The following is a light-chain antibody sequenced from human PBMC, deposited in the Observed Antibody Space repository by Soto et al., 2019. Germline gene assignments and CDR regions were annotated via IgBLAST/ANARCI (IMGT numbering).Light chain of an antibody. CDR3: AAWDDSLNGLYV. Sequence: QSVLTQPPSASGTPGQRVTISCSGSSSNIGRNSVNWYQQLPGTAPKLLIYSNTQRPSGVPDRFSGSKSGTSASLAISGLQSEDEADYYGAAWDDSLNGLYVFGTGTKVTVL. J-gene: IGLJ1*01. CDR2: SNT. CDR1: SSNIGRNS. V-gene: IGLV1-44*01.